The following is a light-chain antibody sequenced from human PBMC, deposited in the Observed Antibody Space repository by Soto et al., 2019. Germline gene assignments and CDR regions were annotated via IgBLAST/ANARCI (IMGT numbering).Light chain of an antibody. Sequence: DIQMTQSPSSLSASVGDRVTITCQASQDIRNYLNWYQQKPGKAPKLLIYDASNLETGVPSRFSGSGSGTDFTFTISSLQSEDIATYYCQPCDNLPLTFGGGTKV. J-gene: IGKJ4*01. CDR3: QPCDNLPLT. V-gene: IGKV1-33*01. CDR2: DAS. CDR1: QDIRNY.